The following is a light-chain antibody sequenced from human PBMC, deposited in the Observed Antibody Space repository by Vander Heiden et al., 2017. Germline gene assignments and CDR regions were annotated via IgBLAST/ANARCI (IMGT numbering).Light chain of an antibody. CDR1: QSISSW. J-gene: IGKJ2*01. V-gene: IGKV1-5*03. CDR3: QHENSSPST. CDR2: KAS. Sequence: DIQMPPSPSTLSASLGHRVTITCRASQSISSWLAWYQQKPGKAPKLLIYKASSVESGVPSRFSGSGSVTEFTLTISSLQPDDFATYYCQHENSSPSTFGQGTKLDIK.